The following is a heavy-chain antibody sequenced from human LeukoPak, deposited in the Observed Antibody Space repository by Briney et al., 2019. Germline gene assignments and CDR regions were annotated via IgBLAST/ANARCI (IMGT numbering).Heavy chain of an antibody. Sequence: AESLLISCKGSGYSFTSYWISWVRQMPGKGLEWMGRIDPSDSYTNYSPSFQGHVTISADKSISTAYLQWSSLKASDTAMYYCARRGRSCHNFDYWGQGTLVTVSS. D-gene: IGHD2-15*01. CDR1: GYSFTSYW. J-gene: IGHJ4*02. CDR3: ARRGRSCHNFDY. CDR2: IDPSDSYT. V-gene: IGHV5-10-1*01.